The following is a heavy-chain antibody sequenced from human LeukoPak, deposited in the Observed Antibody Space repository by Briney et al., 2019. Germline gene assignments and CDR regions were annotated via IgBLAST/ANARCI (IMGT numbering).Heavy chain of an antibody. J-gene: IGHJ6*02. CDR3: ATAYCSSTSCYRAYGMDV. CDR2: INPSGGST. CDR1: GYTFTSYY. Sequence: ASVKVSCKASGYTFTSYYMHWVRQAPGQGLEWMGIINPSGGSTIYAQKFQGRVTMTEDTSTDTAYMELSSLRSEDTAVYYCATAYCSSTSCYRAYGMDVWGQGTTVTVSS. D-gene: IGHD2-2*01. V-gene: IGHV1-46*01.